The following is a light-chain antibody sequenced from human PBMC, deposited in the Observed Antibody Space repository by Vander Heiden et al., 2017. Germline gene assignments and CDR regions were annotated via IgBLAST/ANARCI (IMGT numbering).Light chain of an antibody. J-gene: IGLJ3*02. CDR3: CAYAGNTAFEVM. V-gene: IGLV2-23*03. Sequence: QSALTQPASVSGSPGQSITISCTGTSRDVGGYSLVSWYQPHPGKAPKLLIAEGSQRPSGMSDRLSGSKSGNTASLTISGLRTEDEADYYCCAYAGNTAFEVMFGGGTKLTVL. CDR2: EGS. CDR1: SRDVGGYSL.